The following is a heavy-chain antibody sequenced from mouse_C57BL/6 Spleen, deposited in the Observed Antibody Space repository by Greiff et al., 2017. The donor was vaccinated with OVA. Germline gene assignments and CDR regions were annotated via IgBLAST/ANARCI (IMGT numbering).Heavy chain of an antibody. V-gene: IGHV5-16*01. CDR3: ARERAPYFFFDY. Sequence: EVMLVESEGGLVQPGSSMKLSCTASGFTFSDYYMAWVRQVPEKGLEWVANINYDGSSTYYLDSLKSRFIISRDNAKNILYLQMSSLKSEDTATYYCARERAPYFFFDYWGQGTTLTVSS. CDR1: GFTFSDYY. D-gene: IGHD2-10*01. CDR2: INYDGSST. J-gene: IGHJ2*01.